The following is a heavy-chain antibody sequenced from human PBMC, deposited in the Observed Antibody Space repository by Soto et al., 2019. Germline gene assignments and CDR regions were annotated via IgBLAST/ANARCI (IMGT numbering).Heavy chain of an antibody. CDR3: ARDKWWELLKSSLAFDI. Sequence: GGSLRLSCAASGFTFSSYSMNWVRQAPGKGLEWVSSISSSSSYIYYADSVKGRFTISRDNAKNSLYLQMNSLGAEDTAVYYCARDKWWELLKSSLAFDIWGQGTMVTVSS. V-gene: IGHV3-21*01. J-gene: IGHJ3*02. CDR2: ISSSSSYI. D-gene: IGHD1-26*01. CDR1: GFTFSSYS.